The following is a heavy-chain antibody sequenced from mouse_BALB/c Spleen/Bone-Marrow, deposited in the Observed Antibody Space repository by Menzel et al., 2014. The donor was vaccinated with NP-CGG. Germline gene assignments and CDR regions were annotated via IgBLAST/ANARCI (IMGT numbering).Heavy chain of an antibody. Sequence: EVQVVESGGGLVQPGGSLRLSCATSGFTFTDYYMSWVRQPPGKALEWLGFIRNKANGYTTEYSASVKGRFTISRDNAQSILYLQMNTLRAEDSATYYGARGAYGSCFAWFAYWGQGTLVTVSA. CDR1: GFTFTDYY. D-gene: IGHD1-1*02. J-gene: IGHJ3*01. V-gene: IGHV7-3*02. CDR3: ARGAYGSCFAWFAY. CDR2: IRNKANGYTT.